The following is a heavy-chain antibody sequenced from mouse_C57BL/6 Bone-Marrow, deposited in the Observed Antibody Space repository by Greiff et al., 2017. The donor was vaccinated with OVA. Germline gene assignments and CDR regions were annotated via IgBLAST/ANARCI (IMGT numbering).Heavy chain of an antibody. CDR1: GYTFTDYE. CDR2: IDPETGGT. CDR3: TREGTVVAPGAMDY. D-gene: IGHD1-1*01. Sequence: QVQLQQSGAELVRPGASVTLSCKASGYTFTDYEMHWVKQTPVHGLEWIGAIDPETGGTAYNQKFKGKAILTADKSSSTAYMELRSLTSEDSAVYYCTREGTVVAPGAMDYWGQGTSVTVSS. J-gene: IGHJ4*01. V-gene: IGHV1-15*01.